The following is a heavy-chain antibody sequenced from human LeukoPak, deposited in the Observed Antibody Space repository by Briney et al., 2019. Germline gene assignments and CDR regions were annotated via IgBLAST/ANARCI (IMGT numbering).Heavy chain of an antibody. V-gene: IGHV1-24*01. J-gene: IGHJ6*03. D-gene: IGHD1-14*01. CDR1: GYTLTELS. CDR2: FDPDDGET. Sequence: GASVKVSCKVSGYTLTELSMHWVRQAPGKGLEWMGGFDPDDGETIYAQKFQGRVTMTEDTSTDTAYMELSSLRSEDTAVYYCATQPPGASGIYYFYIDVWGKGTTVTISS. CDR3: ATQPPGASGIYYFYIDV.